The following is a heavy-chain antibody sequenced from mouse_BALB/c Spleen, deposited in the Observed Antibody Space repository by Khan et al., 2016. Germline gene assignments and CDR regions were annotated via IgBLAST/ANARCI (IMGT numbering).Heavy chain of an antibody. CDR3: ARSTYYYGSTYPSFAY. CDR2: INTNTGEP. Sequence: QIQLVQSGPEMKKPGETVKISCKASGYTFTNYVMNWVKQAPGKGLKWMGWINTNTGEPTYAEEFKGRFVFSLETSASTAFLQINNLKNEDTATYSSARSTYYYGSTYPSFAYWGQGTLVIVSA. V-gene: IGHV9-3*02. J-gene: IGHJ3*01. CDR1: GYTFTNYV. D-gene: IGHD1-1*01.